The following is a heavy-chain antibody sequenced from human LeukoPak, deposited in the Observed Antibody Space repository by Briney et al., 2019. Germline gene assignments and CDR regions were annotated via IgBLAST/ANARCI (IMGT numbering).Heavy chain of an antibody. CDR3: AEEGYYERPWYFDY. V-gene: IGHV3-30*18. CDR1: VFTFSHYS. D-gene: IGHD3-22*01. Sequence: PGRSLRLSGAVSVFTFSHYSMHGVPQAPGKGLVWVVIISFDGTNKYYADSVKGRFTISRDNSKNTLYLQINSLRAKDTAVYYCAEEGYYERPWYFDYWGQGTLVTVSS. CDR2: ISFDGTNK. J-gene: IGHJ4*02.